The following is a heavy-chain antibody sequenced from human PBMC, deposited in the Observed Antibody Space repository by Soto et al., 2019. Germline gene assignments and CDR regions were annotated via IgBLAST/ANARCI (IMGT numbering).Heavy chain of an antibody. CDR2: ISYDGSNK. J-gene: IGHJ4*02. Sequence: PGGSLRLSCAASGFTFSSYAMHWVRQAPGKGLEWVAVISYDGSNKYYADSVKGRFTISRDNSKNTLYLQMNSLRAEDTAVYYCARDFPHGTDPNPLGDYWGQGTLVTVSS. CDR3: ARDFPHGTDPNPLGDY. D-gene: IGHD1-7*01. CDR1: GFTFSSYA. V-gene: IGHV3-30-3*01.